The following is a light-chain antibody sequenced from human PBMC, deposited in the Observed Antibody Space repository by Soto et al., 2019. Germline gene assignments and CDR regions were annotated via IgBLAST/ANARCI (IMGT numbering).Light chain of an antibody. V-gene: IGKV3-20*01. Sequence: EIVFTQSPVTLSLSPGERATLSCRASQSVSNTYLAWYQQKPGQAPRLLIYGASNRATGIPDRFSGSGSGTDFTLTISRLEPEDFAVYYCQQYGSSPTFGQGTRLEIK. J-gene: IGKJ5*01. CDR2: GAS. CDR3: QQYGSSPT. CDR1: QSVSNTY.